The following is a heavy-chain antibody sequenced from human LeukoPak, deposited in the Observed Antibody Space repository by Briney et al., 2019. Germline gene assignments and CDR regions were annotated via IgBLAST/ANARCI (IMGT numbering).Heavy chain of an antibody. J-gene: IGHJ5*02. V-gene: IGHV3-21*01. Sequence: GGSLRLSCAASGFTFSSYSMNWVRQAPGKGLEWVSSISSSSSYIYYADSVKGRFTISRDNVKNSLYLQMNSLRAEDTAVYYCARNSRSSTNRFDPWGQGTLVTVSS. CDR3: ARNSRSSTNRFDP. D-gene: IGHD2-2*01. CDR2: ISSSSSYI. CDR1: GFTFSSYS.